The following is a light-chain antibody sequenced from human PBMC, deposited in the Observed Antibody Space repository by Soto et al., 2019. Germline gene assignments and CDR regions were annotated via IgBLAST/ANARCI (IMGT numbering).Light chain of an antibody. Sequence: DIQMTQSPSTLCASVGDRVTITCRASQSISSWLAWYQQKPGKAPKLLIYDASSLESGVPSRFRGRGSGTELTLTISSLQPDDFATYYCQQYNIYSWTFGKGTKLDI. V-gene: IGKV1-5*01. J-gene: IGKJ1*01. CDR3: QQYNIYSWT. CDR1: QSISSW. CDR2: DAS.